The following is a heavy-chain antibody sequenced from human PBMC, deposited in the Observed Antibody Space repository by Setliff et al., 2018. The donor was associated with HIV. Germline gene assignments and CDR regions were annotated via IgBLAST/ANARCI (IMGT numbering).Heavy chain of an antibody. V-gene: IGHV4-59*04. CDR3: ACGAAAGTDYYYYYYMDV. J-gene: IGHJ6*03. CDR1: NGSISGHY. CDR2: IRYSGRT. D-gene: IGHD6-13*01. Sequence: SETLSLTCTVSNGSISGHYWTWIRQPPGKGLEWIGYIRYSGRTEYNPSLMSRVTMSVDSSKNHFSLSLSSVTAADTAVYYCACGAAAGTDYYYYYYMDVWGKGTTVTV.